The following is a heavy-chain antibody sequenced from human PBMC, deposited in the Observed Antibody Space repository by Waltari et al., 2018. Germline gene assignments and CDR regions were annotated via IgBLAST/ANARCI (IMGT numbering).Heavy chain of an antibody. J-gene: IGHJ5*02. CDR2: IYSSGST. D-gene: IGHD3-10*01. CDR1: GGSISSSSYY. Sequence: QLQLQESGPGLVKPSETLSLTCTVSGGSISSSSYYWGWIRQPPGKVLEWIGSIYSSGSTYYNPSLKSRVTISVDTSKNQFSLKLSSVTAADTAVDYCTRRPPGSSNREPWGQGTLVTVSS. CDR3: TRRPPGSSNREP. V-gene: IGHV4-39*01.